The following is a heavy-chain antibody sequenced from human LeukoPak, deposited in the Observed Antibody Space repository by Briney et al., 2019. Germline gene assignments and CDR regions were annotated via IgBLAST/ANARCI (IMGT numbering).Heavy chain of an antibody. CDR1: GGSISSSSYY. Sequence: SETLSLTCTVSGGSISSSSYYWGWIRQPPGKGLEWIGSIYYSGSTYYNPSLKSRVTISVDTSKNQFSLKLSSVTAADTAVYYCARARGGGYSYGSLLSWFDPWGQGTLVTVSS. CDR2: IYYSGST. J-gene: IGHJ5*02. V-gene: IGHV4-39*07. CDR3: ARARGGGYSYGSLLSWFDP. D-gene: IGHD5-18*01.